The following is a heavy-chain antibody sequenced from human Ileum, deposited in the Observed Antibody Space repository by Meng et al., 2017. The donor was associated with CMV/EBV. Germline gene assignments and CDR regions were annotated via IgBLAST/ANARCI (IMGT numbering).Heavy chain of an antibody. CDR3: ARPHGGSHWSYLDY. CDR2: MDWDDDK. Sequence: SGPTLVKPTQTLTLTCSFSGLSPYEMRVSWIRQPPGKALEWLARMDWDDDKFYSPSLRTRLAISKDTSKNQVVLTMTNMDPVDTATYYCARPHGGSHWSYLDYWGQGRLVTASS. CDR1: GLSPYEMR. V-gene: IGHV2-70D*14. J-gene: IGHJ4*02. D-gene: IGHD4-23*01.